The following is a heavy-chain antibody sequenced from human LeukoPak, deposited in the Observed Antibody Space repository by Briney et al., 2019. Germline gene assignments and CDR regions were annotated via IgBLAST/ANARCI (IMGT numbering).Heavy chain of an antibody. V-gene: IGHV4-30-2*01. D-gene: IGHD2-2*01. Sequence: SETLSLTCTVSGGSISSGSYYWSWIRQPPGKGLEWIGYISHSGSTYNNPSLRSRVTISVDRSKNQFSLKLSSVTAADTAVYYCASDLGYCSSTSCRYFDPWGQGILVTVSS. CDR1: GGSISSGSYY. CDR3: ASDLGYCSSTSCRYFDP. J-gene: IGHJ5*02. CDR2: ISHSGST.